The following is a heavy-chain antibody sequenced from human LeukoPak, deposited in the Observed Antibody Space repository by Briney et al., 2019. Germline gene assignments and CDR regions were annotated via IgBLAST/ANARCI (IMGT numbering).Heavy chain of an antibody. CDR3: ARGADGVSSNSRGWFDP. J-gene: IGHJ5*02. CDR1: GFTFSSYS. V-gene: IGHV3-21*01. CDR2: ISTSSSYI. Sequence: GGPLRLSCTASGFTFSSYSMNWVRQAPGKGLEWVSSISTSSSYIYYADSVKGRFTISRDNARNSLYLQMNTLRAEDTAVYSCARGADGVSSNSRGWFDPWGQGTLVTVSS. D-gene: IGHD2-15*01.